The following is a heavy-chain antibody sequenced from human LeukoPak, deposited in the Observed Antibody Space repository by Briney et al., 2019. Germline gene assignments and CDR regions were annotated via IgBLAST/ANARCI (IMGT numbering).Heavy chain of an antibody. CDR2: ISGSGDRT. CDR3: AKPLYDSSGVGRYFDY. V-gene: IGHV3-23*01. CDR1: GFTFSRYV. D-gene: IGHD3-22*01. J-gene: IGHJ4*02. Sequence: GGSLRLSCAASGFTFSRYVMSWVRQAPGKGLEWVSAISGSGDRTYYPDSVKGRFTISRDNSKNTLYLQMNSLRAEDTAVYYCAKPLYDSSGVGRYFDYWGQGTLVTVSS.